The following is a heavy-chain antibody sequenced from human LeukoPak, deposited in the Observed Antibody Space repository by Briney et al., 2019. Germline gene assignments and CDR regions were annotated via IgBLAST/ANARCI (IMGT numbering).Heavy chain of an antibody. D-gene: IGHD2-15*01. V-gene: IGHV4-34*01. J-gene: IGHJ4*02. CDR2: INHSGST. CDR1: GGSFSGYY. CDR3: ARIHCSGGSCEYYFDY. Sequence: PSETLSLTCAVYGGSFSGYYWSWIRQPPGKGLEWIGEINHSGSTNYNPSLKSRVTISVDTSKNQFSLKLSSVTAADTAVYYCARIHCSGGSCEYYFDYWGRGTLVTVSS.